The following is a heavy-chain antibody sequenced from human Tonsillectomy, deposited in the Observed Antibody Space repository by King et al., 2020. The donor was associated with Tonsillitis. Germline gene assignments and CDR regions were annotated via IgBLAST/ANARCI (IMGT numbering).Heavy chain of an antibody. CDR1: GGSISRYY. J-gene: IGHJ4*02. Sequence: VQLKESGPGLVKPSETLSLTCTVSGGSISRYYWSWIRQPPGKGLEWIGYISYTGSTNYSPSLKSRLTFSVDTSKNQFSLKLTSVTAADTAVYYCAREMATPWGGFDYWGQGTLVPVSS. D-gene: IGHD5-24*01. CDR2: ISYTGST. V-gene: IGHV4-59*01. CDR3: AREMATPWGGFDY.